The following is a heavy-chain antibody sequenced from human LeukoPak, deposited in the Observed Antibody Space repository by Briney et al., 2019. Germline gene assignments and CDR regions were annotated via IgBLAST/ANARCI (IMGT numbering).Heavy chain of an antibody. J-gene: IGHJ4*02. Sequence: GSLRLSCAASGFTFSSYAMHWVRQAPGNGLEWVAVISYDGSNKYYADSVKGRFTISRDNSKNTLYLQMNSLRAEDTAVYYCARDRLPITMVRGVTIDYWGQGTLVTVSS. V-gene: IGHV3-30*04. CDR2: ISYDGSNK. D-gene: IGHD3-10*01. CDR3: ARDRLPITMVRGVTIDY. CDR1: GFTFSSYA.